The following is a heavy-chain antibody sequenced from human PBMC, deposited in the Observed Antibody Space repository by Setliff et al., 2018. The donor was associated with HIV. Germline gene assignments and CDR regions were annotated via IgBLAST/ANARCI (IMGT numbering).Heavy chain of an antibody. V-gene: IGHV3-9*01. Sequence: GGSLRLSCAASGFIFDDHAMHWVRQVPGKGLEWVSGISWNGVSIGYADSVKGRFTISRDNAKNSLYLQMNSLRAEDTALYYCAKDITGGFDAFDIWGQGTMVTVSS. D-gene: IGHD7-27*01. CDR1: GFIFDDHA. CDR3: AKDITGGFDAFDI. J-gene: IGHJ3*02. CDR2: ISWNGVSI.